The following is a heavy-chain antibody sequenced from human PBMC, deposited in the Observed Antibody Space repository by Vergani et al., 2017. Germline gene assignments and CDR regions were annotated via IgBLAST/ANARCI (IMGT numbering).Heavy chain of an antibody. Sequence: QVQLLESGPGLVKPSQTLSLTCSVSGASITRHSYYWTWIRQPAGKPLEWVGHIYVDGSTNYNPSLKSRVSISLDTSKNQLSLRLTSVTAADTAVFYCVRGRYSGSSSPYYDLWGHGTLVRVSS. CDR3: VRGRYSGSSSPYYDL. D-gene: IGHD1-26*01. V-gene: IGHV4-61*02. CDR1: GASITRHSYY. J-gene: IGHJ4*01. CDR2: IYVDGST.